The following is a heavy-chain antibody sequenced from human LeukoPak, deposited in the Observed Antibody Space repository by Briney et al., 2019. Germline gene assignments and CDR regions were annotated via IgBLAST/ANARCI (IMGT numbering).Heavy chain of an antibody. D-gene: IGHD3-16*02. CDR3: ARGDDYVWGSYPLY. Sequence: ASVKVSCKASGYTFTSYDINGVRQATGQGLEWMRWMNPNSGNTGYAQKFQGRVTMTRNTSISTAYMELSSLRSEDTAVYYCARGDDYVWGSYPLYWGQGTLVTVSS. CDR1: GYTFTSYD. J-gene: IGHJ4*02. CDR2: MNPNSGNT. V-gene: IGHV1-8*01.